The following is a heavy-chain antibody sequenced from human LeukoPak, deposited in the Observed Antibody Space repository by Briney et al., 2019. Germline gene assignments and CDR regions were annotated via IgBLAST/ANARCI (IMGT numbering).Heavy chain of an antibody. Sequence: SDTLSLTCTVSGGSISSYYWSWIRQPTGKGLEWIGYIYYSGSTNYNPSLKSRVTISVDTSKNQFSLKLSSVTAADTAVYCCARCPDGGYPSSIDYWGQGTLVTVSS. CDR3: ARCPDGGYPSSIDY. J-gene: IGHJ4*02. V-gene: IGHV4-59*07. D-gene: IGHD4-17*01. CDR2: IYYSGST. CDR1: GGSISSYY.